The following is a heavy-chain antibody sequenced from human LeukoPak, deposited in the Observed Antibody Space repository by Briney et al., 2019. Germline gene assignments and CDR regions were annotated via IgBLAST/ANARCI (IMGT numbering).Heavy chain of an antibody. J-gene: IGHJ4*02. V-gene: IGHV3-23*01. D-gene: IGHD5-18*01. CDR2: ISGSGGNT. CDR1: GFTFSSYA. CDR3: AKGKYSYGNIPFDY. Sequence: PGGSLRLSCAASGFTFSSYAMSWVRQAPGKGLEWVSAISGSGGNTYYADSVKGRFTISRDNSKNTLYLQINSLRAEDTAVYYCAKGKYSYGNIPFDYWGQGTLVTVSS.